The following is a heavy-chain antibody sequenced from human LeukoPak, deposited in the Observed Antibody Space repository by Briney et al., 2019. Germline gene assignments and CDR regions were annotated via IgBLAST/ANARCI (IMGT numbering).Heavy chain of an antibody. CDR1: GFTFSSYA. D-gene: IGHD5-12*01. V-gene: IGHV3-23*01. CDR2: VSGCGGST. J-gene: IGHJ4*02. CDR3: AKDLDIVATITGN. Sequence: PGGSLRLSCAASGFTFSSYAMSWVRQAPGKGLEWVSGVSGCGGSTYYADPVKGRFTISRDNSKNTLYLQMNSLRAEDTAVYYCAKDLDIVATITGNWGQGTLVTVSS.